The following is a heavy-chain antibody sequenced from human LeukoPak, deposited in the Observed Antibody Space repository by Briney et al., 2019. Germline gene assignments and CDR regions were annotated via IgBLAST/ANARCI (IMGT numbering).Heavy chain of an antibody. Sequence: SETLSLTCTVSGGSISSYYWSWIRQPPGKGLEWIGYIYYSGSTNYNPSLKSRVTISVDTSKNQFSLKLSSVTAADTAVYCCARAPATYDYVWGSYRAAPDAFDIWGQGTMVTVSS. D-gene: IGHD3-16*02. CDR2: IYYSGST. CDR1: GGSISSYY. J-gene: IGHJ3*02. CDR3: ARAPATYDYVWGSYRAAPDAFDI. V-gene: IGHV4-59*01.